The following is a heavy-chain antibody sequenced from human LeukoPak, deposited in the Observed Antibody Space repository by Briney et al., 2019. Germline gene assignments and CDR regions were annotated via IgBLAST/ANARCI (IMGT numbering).Heavy chain of an antibody. CDR3: ARGPYSSGWYAYDY. CDR2: MNPNSGNT. J-gene: IGHJ4*02. V-gene: IGHV1-8*01. D-gene: IGHD6-19*01. Sequence: WASVKVSCKASGYTFTSYDINWVRQATGQGLEWMGWMNPNSGNTGYAQKFQGGVTMTRNTSISTAYMELSSLRSEDTAVYYCARGPYSSGWYAYDYWGQGTLVTVSS. CDR1: GYTFTSYD.